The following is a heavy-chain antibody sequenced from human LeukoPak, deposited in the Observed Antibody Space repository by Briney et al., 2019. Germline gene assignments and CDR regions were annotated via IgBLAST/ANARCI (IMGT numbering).Heavy chain of an antibody. V-gene: IGHV4-59*11. CDR1: GGSISSHY. J-gene: IGHJ6*03. CDR2: IYYSGST. Sequence: PSETLSLTCTVSGGSISSHYWSWIRQPPGKGLEWIGYIYYSGSTNYNPSLKSRVTISVDTSKNQFSLKLSSVTAADTAVYYCARAYYYYMDVWGKGTRVTVSS. CDR3: ARAYYYYMDV.